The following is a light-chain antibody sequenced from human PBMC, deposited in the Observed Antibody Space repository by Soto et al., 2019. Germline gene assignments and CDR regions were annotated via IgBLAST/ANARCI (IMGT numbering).Light chain of an antibody. Sequence: DIPMTQSPSSLSASVGDRVTITCRASQSISRGLAWYQQKPGKAPNLLICDASTLESGVPSRFSGSGSGTEFTLTISCLHPDDFATYYCQHYSSVWAFGQGTKVDIK. V-gene: IGKV1-5*01. CDR3: QHYSSVWA. CDR1: QSISRG. J-gene: IGKJ1*01. CDR2: DAS.